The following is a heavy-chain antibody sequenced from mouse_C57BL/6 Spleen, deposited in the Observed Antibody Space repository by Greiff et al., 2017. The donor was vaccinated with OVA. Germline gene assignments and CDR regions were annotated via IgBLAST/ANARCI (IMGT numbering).Heavy chain of an antibody. Sequence: VKLQESGPELVKPGASVKISCKASGYAFSSYWMNWVKQRPGKGLEWIGQIYPGDGDTNYNGKFKGKATLTADKSSSTAYMQLSSLTSEDSAVYFCARRDYSKGAMDYWGQGTSVTVSS. J-gene: IGHJ4*01. CDR1: GYAFSSYW. V-gene: IGHV1-80*01. D-gene: IGHD2-5*01. CDR2: IYPGDGDT. CDR3: ARRDYSKGAMDY.